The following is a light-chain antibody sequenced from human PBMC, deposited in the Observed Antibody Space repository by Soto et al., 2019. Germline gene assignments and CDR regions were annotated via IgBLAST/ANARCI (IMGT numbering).Light chain of an antibody. CDR2: FGS. CDR1: QSLLYNNTYNY. CDR3: MQALQSLT. Sequence: DIVMTQSPLSLPVTPGEPASISCRSSQSLLYNNTYNYLDWYCQKPGQSPQLLIYFGSNRAPGVPDRFSGSGSGTDFTLKINRVEAEDVGTYYCMQALQSLTFGQGTRLEIK. V-gene: IGKV2-28*01. J-gene: IGKJ5*01.